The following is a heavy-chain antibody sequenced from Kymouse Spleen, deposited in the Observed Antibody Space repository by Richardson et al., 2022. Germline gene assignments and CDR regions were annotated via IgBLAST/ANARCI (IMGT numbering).Heavy chain of an antibody. D-gene: IGHD1-1*01. CDR2: IYYSGST. J-gene: IGHJ4*02. CDR1: GGSISSSSYY. CDR3: ARLWVQLERRGALDY. Sequence: QLQLQESGPGLVKPSETLSLTCTVSGGSISSSSYYWGWIRQPPGKGLEWIGSIYYSGSTYYNPSLKSRVTISVDTSKNQFSLKLSSVTAADTAVYYCARLWVQLERRGALDYWGQGTLVTVSS. V-gene: IGHV4-39*01.